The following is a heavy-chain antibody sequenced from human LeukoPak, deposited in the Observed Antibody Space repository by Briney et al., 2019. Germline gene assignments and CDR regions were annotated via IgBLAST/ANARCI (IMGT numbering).Heavy chain of an antibody. D-gene: IGHD5-18*01. CDR1: GFTFSTYS. V-gene: IGHV3-21*01. Sequence: PGGSLRLSCAASGFTFSTYSMNWVRQAPGKGLEWVSSISSSSIYIYYADSVKGRFTISRDNAKNSLYLQMNSLRAEDTAVYYCARARIQLWPYYYMDVWGKGTTVTVSS. CDR2: ISSSSIYI. CDR3: ARARIQLWPYYYMDV. J-gene: IGHJ6*03.